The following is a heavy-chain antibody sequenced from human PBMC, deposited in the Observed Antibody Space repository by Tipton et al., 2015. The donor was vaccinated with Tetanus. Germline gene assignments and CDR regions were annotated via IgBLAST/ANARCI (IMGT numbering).Heavy chain of an antibody. CDR3: ARGLPREPFYLDY. J-gene: IGHJ4*02. V-gene: IGHV4-31*03. CDR2: IYYTALT. Sequence: TLSLTCSVSGASINAGGYLWTWVRQRPGEGLEWIGNIYYTALTSYTPSLSSRVTISVDSSKNHFSLNLTSVTAADTAVYLCARGLPREPFYLDYWGQGNQVTVSS. D-gene: IGHD1-26*01. CDR1: GASINAGGYL.